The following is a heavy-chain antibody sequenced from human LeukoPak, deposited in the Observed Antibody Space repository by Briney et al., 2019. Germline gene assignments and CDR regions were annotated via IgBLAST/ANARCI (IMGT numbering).Heavy chain of an antibody. J-gene: IGHJ4*02. CDR3: ARGGLGYYDSSGYCY. CDR1: GFTFSSYA. V-gene: IGHV3-30-3*01. Sequence: GGSLRLSCAVSGFTFSSYAMHCVRQAPGKGLEWVAGISYDGSNKYYADSVKGRFTISRDNSKNTLYLQMNSLRAEDTAVYYCARGGLGYYDSSGYCYWGQGTLVTVSS. CDR2: ISYDGSNK. D-gene: IGHD3-22*01.